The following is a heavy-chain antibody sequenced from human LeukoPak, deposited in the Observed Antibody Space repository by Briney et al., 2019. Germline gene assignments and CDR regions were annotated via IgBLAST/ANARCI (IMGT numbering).Heavy chain of an antibody. J-gene: IGHJ4*02. CDR2: IYYSGST. CDR1: GGSISSYY. CDR3: ARGGVNIDY. V-gene: IGHV4-59*01. Sequence: SSETLSLTCIVSGGSISSYYMSWIRQPPGKGLEWIGYIYYSGSTNYNPSLKSRVTISVDTSKYQFPLRLSSVTAAVTAVYFCARGGVNIDYWGQRTLVTVSS. D-gene: IGHD3-10*01.